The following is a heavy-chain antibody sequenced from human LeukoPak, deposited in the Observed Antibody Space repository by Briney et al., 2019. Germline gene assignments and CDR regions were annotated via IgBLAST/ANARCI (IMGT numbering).Heavy chain of an antibody. Sequence: VASVKVSCKLSGNTLRELPIQWVRQAGGKGLEWMAGFDPENAEIVYPQKFQGRVTMTEDTSTNTAYMELTSLTSDDTALYYCATRGSDFWSGFDYWGQGTQVTLSS. V-gene: IGHV1-24*01. D-gene: IGHD3-3*01. J-gene: IGHJ4*02. CDR3: ATRGSDFWSGFDY. CDR2: FDPENAEI. CDR1: GNTLRELP.